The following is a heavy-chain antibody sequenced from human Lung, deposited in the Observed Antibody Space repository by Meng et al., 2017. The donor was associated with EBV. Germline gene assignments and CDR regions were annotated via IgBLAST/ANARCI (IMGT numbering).Heavy chain of an antibody. CDR3: ARDELSWYDT. D-gene: IGHD5-24*01. CDR1: GDSVSSKTAT. CDR2: TYYRSKWYT. Sequence: QVQLQQSGPGLVKPSXXLSLTCAISGDSVSSKTATWNWIRQSPSRGLEWLGRTYYRSKWYTDYAESVKSRIIINADTSKNQFSLQLNSATPEDTAVYYCARDELSWYDTWGQGTLVTVSS. J-gene: IGHJ5*02. V-gene: IGHV6-1*01.